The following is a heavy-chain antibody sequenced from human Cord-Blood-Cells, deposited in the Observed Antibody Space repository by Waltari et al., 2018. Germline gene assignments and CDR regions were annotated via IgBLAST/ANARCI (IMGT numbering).Heavy chain of an antibody. D-gene: IGHD7-27*01. Sequence: QVQLVQSGAEVKKPGASVKVSCKASGYTFTGYYMHWVRQAPGPGLEWMGWINPNSGGTNYAQKLQGRVTMTRDTSISTAYMELSRLRSDDTAVYYCARGTHWGYSDYWGQGTLVTVSS. CDR2: INPNSGGT. J-gene: IGHJ4*02. CDR1: GYTFTGYY. V-gene: IGHV1-2*02. CDR3: ARGTHWGYSDY.